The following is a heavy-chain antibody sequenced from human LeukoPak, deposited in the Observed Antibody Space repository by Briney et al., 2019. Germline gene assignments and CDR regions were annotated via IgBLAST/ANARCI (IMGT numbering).Heavy chain of an antibody. CDR3: ARDSRDGYPNWYGMDV. Sequence: GSLRLSCAASGFTFSSYGMHWVRQAPGKGLEWVSSISSSSSYIYYADSVKGRFTISRDNAKNSLYLQMNSLRAEDTAVYYCARDSRDGYPNWYGMDVWGQGTTVTVSS. CDR1: GFTFSSYG. J-gene: IGHJ6*02. D-gene: IGHD5-24*01. CDR2: ISSSSSYI. V-gene: IGHV3-21*01.